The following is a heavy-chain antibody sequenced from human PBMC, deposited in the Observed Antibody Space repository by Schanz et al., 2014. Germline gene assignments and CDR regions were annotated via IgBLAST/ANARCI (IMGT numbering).Heavy chain of an antibody. Sequence: EVHLVESGGGLVQPGGSLRLSCAASGFTFSSYAMSWVRQAPGKGLEWISFINTGSNYINYADSVKGRFTISRDNSKNTLYLQMNSLRAEDTAVYYCAKTPREYCNYDNCPNWFDSWGQGTLVTASS. CDR1: GFTFSSYA. V-gene: IGHV3-23*03. J-gene: IGHJ5*01. CDR2: INTGSNYI. CDR3: AKTPREYCNYDNCPNWFDS. D-gene: IGHD2-15*01.